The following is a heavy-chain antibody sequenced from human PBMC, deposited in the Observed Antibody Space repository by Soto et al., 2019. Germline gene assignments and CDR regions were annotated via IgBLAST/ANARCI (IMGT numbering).Heavy chain of an antibody. J-gene: IGHJ5*02. CDR2: IHYSGST. D-gene: IGHD6-19*01. CDR3: ARRGGSGWYNWFDP. Sequence: QLQLQESGPGLVKPSETLSLTCTVSGGSISSSSYYWGWIRQPPGKGLEWIGSIHYSGSTYYNPSLKSRGTISVDPSKNQFSLKLSSVTAADTAVYYCARRGGSGWYNWFDPWGQGTQVTVAS. CDR1: GGSISSSSYY. V-gene: IGHV4-39*01.